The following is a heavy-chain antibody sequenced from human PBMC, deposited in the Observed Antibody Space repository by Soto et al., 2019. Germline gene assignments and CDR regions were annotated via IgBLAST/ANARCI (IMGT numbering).Heavy chain of an antibody. Sequence: QVLLVESGGGLVKPGGSLRLSCAASGFIFSDIYMSWIRQAPGKGLEWISYISSSGTTTYYTDSVKGRFTISRDNAKNSLYLQMNTLRDEDTAVYYCARIWGGGGYALIYWGQGTLVTVSS. CDR3: ARIWGGGGYALIY. J-gene: IGHJ4*02. CDR1: GFIFSDIY. CDR2: ISSSGTTT. D-gene: IGHD2-8*01. V-gene: IGHV3-11*01.